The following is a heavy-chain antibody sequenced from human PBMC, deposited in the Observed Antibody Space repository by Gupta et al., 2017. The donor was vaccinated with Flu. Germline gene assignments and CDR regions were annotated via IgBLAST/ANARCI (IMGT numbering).Heavy chain of an antibody. D-gene: IGHD5-12*01. V-gene: IGHV3-21*01. J-gene: IGHJ4*02. CDR1: GFTFSSYS. CDR3: ARDDRGYSGYGPGDY. CDR2: ISSSSSYI. Sequence: EVQLVESGGGLVKPGGSLRLSCAASGFTFSSYSMNWVRQAPGKGLEWVSSISSSSSYIYYADSVKGRFTISRDNAKNSLYLQMNSLRAEDTAVYYCARDDRGYSGYGPGDYWGQGTLVTVSS.